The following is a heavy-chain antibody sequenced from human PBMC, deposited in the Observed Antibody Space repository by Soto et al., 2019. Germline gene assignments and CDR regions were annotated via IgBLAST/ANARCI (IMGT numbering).Heavy chain of an antibody. Sequence: QVQLQESGPGLVKPSETLSLTCTVSGDSISSYSWTWIRQPPGKALEWIGCIYNSGSTNYNPSLKSRVSMSADTSKNQLSLKLTSVTAADTAVYYCATRPPDTDFEGYFDFWGQGTLVTVSS. V-gene: IGHV4-59*01. CDR3: ATRPPDTDFEGYFDF. J-gene: IGHJ4*02. CDR1: GDSISSYS. CDR2: IYNSGST. D-gene: IGHD2-21*02.